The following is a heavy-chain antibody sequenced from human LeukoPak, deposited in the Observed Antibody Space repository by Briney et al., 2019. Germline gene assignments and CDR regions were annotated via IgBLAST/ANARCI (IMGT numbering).Heavy chain of an antibody. CDR2: ISNTGSYT. J-gene: IGHJ4*02. CDR1: GFSFADEY. D-gene: IGHD3-10*01. Sequence: GGSLRLSCAVSGFSFADEYMSWIRQAPGQGLEWVSYISNTGSYTNYADSVEGRFTISGDNTENSLYLQMNSLKTEDTAVYYCLRDWYGSGSYWQIRESYFDYWGQGTLVTVSS. V-gene: IGHV3-11*03. CDR3: LRDWYGSGSYWQIRESYFDY.